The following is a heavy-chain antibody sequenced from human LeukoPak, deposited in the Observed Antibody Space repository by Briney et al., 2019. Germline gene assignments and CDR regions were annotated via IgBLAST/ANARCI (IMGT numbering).Heavy chain of an antibody. CDR3: ARETYCTSTSCPIGDHFDY. CDR2: ISSSSSYI. V-gene: IGHV3-21*01. CDR1: GFTFSSYS. D-gene: IGHD2-2*01. Sequence: PGGSLRLSCAASGFTFSSYSMNWVRQAPGKGLEWVSSISSSSSYIYYADSVKGRFTISRDNAKNSLYLHMNSLRAEDTAVYYCARETYCTSTSCPIGDHFDYWGQGTLVTVSS. J-gene: IGHJ4*02.